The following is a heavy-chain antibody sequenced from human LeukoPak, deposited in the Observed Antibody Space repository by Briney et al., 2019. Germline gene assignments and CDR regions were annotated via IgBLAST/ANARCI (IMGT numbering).Heavy chain of an antibody. CDR1: GYSFTTSW. CDR2: IFPRDSDT. V-gene: IGHV5-51*01. D-gene: IGHD6-19*01. Sequence: PGESLKISCKDSGYSFTTSWIGCVRQMPGKGLEWMGIIFPRDSDTRYSPSFQGQVTMSADKSISTAYLQWSSLKASDTAMYYCAKVRGSGGFVIDYWGQGTVVTVSS. CDR3: AKVRGSGGFVIDY. J-gene: IGHJ4*02.